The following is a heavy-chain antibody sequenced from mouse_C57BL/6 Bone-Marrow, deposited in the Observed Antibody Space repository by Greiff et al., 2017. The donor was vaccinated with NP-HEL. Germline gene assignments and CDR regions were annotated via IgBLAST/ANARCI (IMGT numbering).Heavy chain of an antibody. CDR2: INPYNGGP. Sequence: VQLQQSGPVLVKPGASVKMSCKASGYTFTDYYMNWVKQSHGKSLEWIGDINPYNGGPSYNQKFKGKATLTVDKSSSTSYMELISLTSEDSAVDYCAAFITTGFDVGGTGTTVTVSS. CDR1: GYTFTDYY. V-gene: IGHV1-19*01. D-gene: IGHD1-1*01. J-gene: IGHJ1*03. CDR3: AAFITTGFDV.